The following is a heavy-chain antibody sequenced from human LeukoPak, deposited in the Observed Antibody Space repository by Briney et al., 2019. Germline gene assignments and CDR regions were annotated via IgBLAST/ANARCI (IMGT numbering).Heavy chain of an antibody. J-gene: IGHJ6*03. V-gene: IGHV4-61*02. D-gene: IGHD5-12*01. CDR3: ARKGDSGYPRGYYYYMDI. Sequence: SETLFLTCTVSGGSISSGSYYWSWIRQPAGKGLEWIGRIYTSGSTNYNPSLKSRVTISVDTSKNQFSLKLSSVTAADTAVYYCARKGDSGYPRGYYYYMDIWGTGTTVTVSS. CDR2: IYTSGST. CDR1: GGSISSGSYY.